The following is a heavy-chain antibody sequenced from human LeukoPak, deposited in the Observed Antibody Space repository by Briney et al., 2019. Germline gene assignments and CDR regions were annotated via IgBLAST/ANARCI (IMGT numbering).Heavy chain of an antibody. Sequence: ASVKVSCKASGYTFTSYYMHWVRQAPGQGLEWMGIINPSGGSTSYAQKFQGRVTITADESTSTAYMELSSLRSEDTAVYYCARRTQTASDIVVVPAANYYYGMDVWGQGTTVTVSS. CDR3: ARRTQTASDIVVVPAANYYYGMDV. D-gene: IGHD2-2*01. J-gene: IGHJ6*02. CDR2: INPSGGST. V-gene: IGHV1-46*01. CDR1: GYTFTSYY.